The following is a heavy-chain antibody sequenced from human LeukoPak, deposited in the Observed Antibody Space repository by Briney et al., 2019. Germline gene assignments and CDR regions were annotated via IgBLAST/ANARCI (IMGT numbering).Heavy chain of an antibody. Sequence: GASVKVSCKASGYTFTSYGISWVRQAPGQGLEWMGWISAYNGNTNYAQKLQGRVTTTTDTSTSTAYMELRSLRSDDTAVYYCARDGGLVIIGYYYGMDVWGQGTTVTVSS. J-gene: IGHJ6*02. V-gene: IGHV1-18*01. D-gene: IGHD3/OR15-3a*01. CDR3: ARDGGLVIIGYYYGMDV. CDR2: ISAYNGNT. CDR1: GYTFTSYG.